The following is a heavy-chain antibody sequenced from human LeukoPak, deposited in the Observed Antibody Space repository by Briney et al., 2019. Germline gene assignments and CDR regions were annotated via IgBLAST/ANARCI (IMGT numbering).Heavy chain of an antibody. J-gene: IGHJ4*02. CDR1: GGTFSSYA. CDR2: MNPNSGNT. D-gene: IGHD6-13*01. Sequence: ASVKVSCKASGGTFSSYAISWVRQAPGQGLEWMGWMNPNSGNTGYAQKFQGRVTMTRNTSISTAYMELSSLRSEDTAVYYCARPSIAAADSSDYWGQGTLVTVSS. V-gene: IGHV1-8*02. CDR3: ARPSIAAADSSDY.